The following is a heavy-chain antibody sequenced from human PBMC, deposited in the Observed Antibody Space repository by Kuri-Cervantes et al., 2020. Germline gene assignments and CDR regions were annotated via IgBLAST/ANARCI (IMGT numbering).Heavy chain of an antibody. CDR3: AKVRRITIFGVVTAFDY. Sequence: GGSLRLSCAASGFTFSRSGIHWVRQAPGKGLEWVAVISYDGSNKYYADSMKGRFTISRDNSKNTLYLQMNSLRAEDTAVYYCAKVRRITIFGVVTAFDYWGQGTLVTVSS. V-gene: IGHV3-30*18. D-gene: IGHD3-3*01. J-gene: IGHJ4*02. CDR2: ISYDGSNK. CDR1: GFTFSRSG.